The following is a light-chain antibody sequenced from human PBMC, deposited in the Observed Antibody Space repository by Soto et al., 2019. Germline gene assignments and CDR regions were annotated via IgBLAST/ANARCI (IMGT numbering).Light chain of an antibody. V-gene: IGKV4-1*01. CDR3: QQYYSTPHS. CDR2: WAS. J-gene: IGKJ2*01. Sequence: DIVMTQSPDSLAVSLGESATINCKSSQSVLHSSSNKNFLAWYQQKAGQPPKLIIHWASTRESGVPDRFSGSGSGTDFTLTIGSLQAEDVAVYYCQQYYSTPHSFGQGTKLEVK. CDR1: QSVLHSSSNKNF.